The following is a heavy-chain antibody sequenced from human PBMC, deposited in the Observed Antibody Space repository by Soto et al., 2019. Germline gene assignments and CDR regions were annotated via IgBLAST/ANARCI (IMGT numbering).Heavy chain of an antibody. V-gene: IGHV3-23*01. D-gene: IGHD6-19*01. J-gene: IGHJ1*01. CDR3: ANSLSSGWYGFQH. CDR2: ISGSGGST. Sequence: GGSLRLSCAASGFTFSSYAMSWVRQAPGKGLEWVSAISGSGGSTYYADSVKGRFTISRDNSKNTLYLQMNSLRAEDTAVYDCANSLSSGWYGFQHWGQGTLVTVSS. CDR1: GFTFSSYA.